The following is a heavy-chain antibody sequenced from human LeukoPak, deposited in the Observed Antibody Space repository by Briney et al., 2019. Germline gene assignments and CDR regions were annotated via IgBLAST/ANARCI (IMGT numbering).Heavy chain of an antibody. Sequence: SQTLSLTCAISGDSVSSNSAAWNWIRQSPSRGLEWLGRTYYRSKWYNDYAVSVKSRITISPDTSKNQFSLHLNSVTPEDTAVYYCARGKWELLSHYWCFDLWGRGTLVTVSS. D-gene: IGHD1-26*01. CDR2: TYYRSKWYN. J-gene: IGHJ2*01. V-gene: IGHV6-1*01. CDR3: ARGKWELLSHYWCFDL. CDR1: GDSVSSNSAA.